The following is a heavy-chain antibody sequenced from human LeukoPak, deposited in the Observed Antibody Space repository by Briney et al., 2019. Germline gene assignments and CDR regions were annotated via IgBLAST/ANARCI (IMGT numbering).Heavy chain of an antibody. V-gene: IGHV3-7*01. CDR1: GFTFSSYW. CDR3: ARDFHLLKYYYYMDV. CDR2: IKQDGSEK. Sequence: GGSLRLSCAASGFTFSSYWMSWVRQAPGKGLEWVANIKQDGSEKYYVDSVKGRFTISRDNAKNSMYLQMNSLRAEDTAVYYCARDFHLLKYYYYMDVWGKGTTVTVSS. D-gene: IGHD3-3*02. J-gene: IGHJ6*03.